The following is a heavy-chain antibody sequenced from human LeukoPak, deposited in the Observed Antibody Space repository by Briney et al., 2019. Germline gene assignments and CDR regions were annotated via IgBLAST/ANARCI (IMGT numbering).Heavy chain of an antibody. CDR2: ISFDGTNQ. CDR3: AKGGIYSNIWGDY. CDR1: GFTFRSFG. J-gene: IGHJ4*02. V-gene: IGHV3-30*18. D-gene: IGHD4-11*01. Sequence: PGGSLRLSCAASGFTFRSFGMHWVRQAPGKGLGWAAVISFDGTNQYYADSVRGRFTISRDNSNSTLYLQMNSLRADDSAVYYCAKGGIYSNIWGDYWGRGTQVTVSS.